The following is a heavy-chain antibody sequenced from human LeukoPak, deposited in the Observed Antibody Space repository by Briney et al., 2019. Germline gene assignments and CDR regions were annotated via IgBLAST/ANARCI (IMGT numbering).Heavy chain of an antibody. CDR2: INPSGGST. J-gene: IGHJ5*02. V-gene: IGHV1-46*01. CDR3: AKKMGVGRGGSLGNWFDP. CDR1: GYTFTTYY. D-gene: IGHD2-15*01. Sequence: GASVKVSCKASGYTFTTYYMHWVRQAPGQGLEWMGIINPSGGSTSYAQKFQGRVTMTRDTSINTAYMELNSLRSDDTAVYYCAKKMGVGRGGSLGNWFDPWGQGTLITVSS.